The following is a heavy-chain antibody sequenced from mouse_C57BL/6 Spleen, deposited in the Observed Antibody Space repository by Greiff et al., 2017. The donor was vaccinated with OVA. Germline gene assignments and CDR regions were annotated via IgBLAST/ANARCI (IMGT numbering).Heavy chain of an antibody. V-gene: IGHV5-17*01. CDR3: ARADYGSSYWFAY. J-gene: IGHJ3*01. CDR1: GFTFSDYG. D-gene: IGHD1-1*01. Sequence: DVKLVESGGGLVKPGGSLKLSCAASGFTFSDYGMHWVRQAPEKGLEWVAYISSGSSTIYYADTVKGRFTISRDNAKNTLFLQMTSLRSEDTAMYYCARADYGSSYWFAYWGQGTLVTVSA. CDR2: ISSGSSTI.